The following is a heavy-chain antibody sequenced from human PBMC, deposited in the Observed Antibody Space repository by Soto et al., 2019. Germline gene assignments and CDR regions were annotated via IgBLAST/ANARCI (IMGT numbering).Heavy chain of an antibody. CDR3: ARDPRYYGSGSYEFDY. CDR2: IIPIFGTA. V-gene: IGHV1-69*01. D-gene: IGHD3-10*01. Sequence: QVQLVQSGAEVKKPGSSVKVSCKASGGTFSSYAISWVRQAPGQGLEWMGGIIPIFGTANYAQKFQGRVTITADESTSTAYMELSSLRSEYTAVYYCARDPRYYGSGSYEFDYWGQGTLVTVSS. CDR1: GGTFSSYA. J-gene: IGHJ4*02.